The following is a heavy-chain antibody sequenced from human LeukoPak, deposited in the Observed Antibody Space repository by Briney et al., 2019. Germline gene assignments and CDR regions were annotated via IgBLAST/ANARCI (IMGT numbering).Heavy chain of an antibody. V-gene: IGHV4-59*01. Sequence: SETLSLTCTVSGGSISSYYWNWIRQPPGKGLEWIGYIYYSGNINYNPSLKSRVTTSVDTSKNQFSLKLSSVTAADTAVYYCARGGDYYDSSGYYGDWGQGTLVTVSS. CDR3: ARGGDYYDSSGYYGD. D-gene: IGHD3-22*01. CDR1: GGSISSYY. J-gene: IGHJ4*02. CDR2: IYYSGNI.